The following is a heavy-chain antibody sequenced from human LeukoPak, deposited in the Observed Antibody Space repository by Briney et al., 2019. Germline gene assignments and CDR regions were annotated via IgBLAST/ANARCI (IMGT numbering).Heavy chain of an antibody. CDR1: GFTFSSYG. V-gene: IGHV3-33*01. Sequence: PGRSLRLSCAASGFTFSSYGMHWVRQAPDKGLEWVAVIWYDGSNKYYADSVKGRFTISRDNSKNTLYLQMNSLRAEDTAVYYCARIAAAGSDRDYWGQGTLVTVSS. CDR2: IWYDGSNK. D-gene: IGHD6-13*01. J-gene: IGHJ4*02. CDR3: ARIAAAGSDRDY.